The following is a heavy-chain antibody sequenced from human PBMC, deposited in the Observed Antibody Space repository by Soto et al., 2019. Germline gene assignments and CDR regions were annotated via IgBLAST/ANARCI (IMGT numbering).Heavy chain of an antibody. J-gene: IGHJ6*02. V-gene: IGHV4-34*01. CDR2: INHSGST. CDR1: SRSFSGYY. Sequence: PSETLSLTCAVYSRSFSGYYWNWIRQPPGKGLEWIGEINHSGSTNYKPSLKSRVTISVDTSKNQFSLKLGSMTAADTAVYYCARTTLTTDYYAMDVWGQGTTVTVTS. CDR3: ARTTLTTDYYAMDV. D-gene: IGHD4-4*01.